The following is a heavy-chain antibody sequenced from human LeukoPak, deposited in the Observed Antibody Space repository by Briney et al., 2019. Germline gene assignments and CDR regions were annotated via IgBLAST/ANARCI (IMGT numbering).Heavy chain of an antibody. J-gene: IGHJ4*02. Sequence: PGGSLRLSCGASGFTFSNYGMHWVRQAPGKGLEWVSFIRYDGSNKDYADSVKGRFTMSRDNSKNTLYLQMNSLRAEDTAVYYCAKGYLYGTDYWGQGTLVTVSS. D-gene: IGHD5-18*01. CDR1: GFTFSNYG. CDR2: IRYDGSNK. CDR3: AKGYLYGTDY. V-gene: IGHV3-30*02.